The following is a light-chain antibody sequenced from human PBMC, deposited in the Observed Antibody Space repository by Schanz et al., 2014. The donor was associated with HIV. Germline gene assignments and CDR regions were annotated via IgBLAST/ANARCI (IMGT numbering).Light chain of an antibody. Sequence: DIQMTQSPSYLSASVGDRITITCRASQGISNYLAWYQQKPGRVPKLLIYSASTLQSGVPSRFRGGGSGTEFTLTITTLQPEDFATYYCQQYDTYPYTFGQGTTLDLK. J-gene: IGKJ2*01. V-gene: IGKV1-27*01. CDR2: SAS. CDR1: QGISNY. CDR3: QQYDTYPYT.